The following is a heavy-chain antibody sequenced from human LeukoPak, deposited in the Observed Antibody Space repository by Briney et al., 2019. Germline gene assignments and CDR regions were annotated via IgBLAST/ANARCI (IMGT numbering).Heavy chain of an antibody. Sequence: SETLSLTCTVSGGSIRSYYWFWIRQPPGKGLEWIGNMYYSGSTNYNPSLKSRVTISVDTSRNQFSLKLNSVTAADTAVYYCARAESSSWVDHWGQGTLVTVSS. CDR1: GGSIRSYY. CDR2: MYYSGST. V-gene: IGHV4-59*01. CDR3: ARAESSSWVDH. J-gene: IGHJ4*02. D-gene: IGHD6-13*01.